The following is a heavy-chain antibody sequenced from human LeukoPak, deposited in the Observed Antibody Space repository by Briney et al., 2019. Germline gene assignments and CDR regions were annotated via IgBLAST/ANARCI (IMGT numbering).Heavy chain of an antibody. V-gene: IGHV4-30-4*01. Sequence: SQTLSLTCTVSGGSISSGDYYWSWIRQPPGKGLEWIGYIYYSGSTYYNPSLKSRVTISVDTSKNQFPLKLSSVTAADTAVYYCARGGSPDFDWLLFHYRGQGTLVTVSS. CDR3: ARGGSPDFDWLLFHY. CDR2: IYYSGST. CDR1: GGSISSGDYY. J-gene: IGHJ4*02. D-gene: IGHD3-9*01.